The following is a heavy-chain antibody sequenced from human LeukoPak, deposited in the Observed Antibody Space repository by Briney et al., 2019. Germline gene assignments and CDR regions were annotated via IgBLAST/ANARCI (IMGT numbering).Heavy chain of an antibody. J-gene: IGHJ4*02. Sequence: PGGSLRLSCAASGFTFSSYAMSWVRQAPGKGLEWVSAISGSGGSTYYADSVKGRFTISRDNSKNTLYLQMNSLRAEDTAVYYCAKEEDIVVVPAAQIDYWGQGTLVTVSS. D-gene: IGHD2-2*01. V-gene: IGHV3-23*01. CDR2: ISGSGGST. CDR3: AKEEDIVVVPAAQIDY. CDR1: GFTFSSYA.